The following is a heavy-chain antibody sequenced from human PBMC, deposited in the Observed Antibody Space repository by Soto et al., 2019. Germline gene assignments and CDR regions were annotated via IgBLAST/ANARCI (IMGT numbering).Heavy chain of an antibody. J-gene: IGHJ6*02. V-gene: IGHV4-59*10. CDR2: VYARGAT. CDR3: ARSSGDDFFYYGMDV. D-gene: IGHD4-17*01. Sequence: KPSETLSLTCSVSGASITSHYWSWIRQSAGEGLQWIGRVYARGATNYNPSLKSRVTISGDNSKNQFSLKLTSVTAADTAVYYCARSSGDDFFYYGMDVWGHGTTVTVSS. CDR1: GASITSHY.